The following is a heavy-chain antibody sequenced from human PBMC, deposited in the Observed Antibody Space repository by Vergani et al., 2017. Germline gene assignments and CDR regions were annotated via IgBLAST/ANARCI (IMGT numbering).Heavy chain of an antibody. Sequence: QVQLVESGGGVVQPGGSLRLSCIASGFPFRIYGMHWVRQAPGKGLEWVAFIRYDGTKRFYGDSLKGRFTISRDNSQTTVFLQMNSLRADDSAVYYCTKAGQYDSDNFHDSWGQGALVTVAS. CDR2: IRYDGTKR. D-gene: IGHD3-22*01. CDR1: GFPFRIYG. CDR3: TKAGQYDSDNFHDS. J-gene: IGHJ1*01. V-gene: IGHV3-30*02.